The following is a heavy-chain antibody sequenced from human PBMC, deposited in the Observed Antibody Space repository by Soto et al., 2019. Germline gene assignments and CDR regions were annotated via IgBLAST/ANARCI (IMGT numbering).Heavy chain of an antibody. CDR3: ASVRGGYYYAMDV. J-gene: IGHJ6*02. CDR1: GGSISSSSYY. Sequence: SETLSLTCTVSGGSISSSSYYWGWIRQPPGKGLEWIGSIYYSGNAYYNPSLKRRVTISVDTAKNQFSLKLSSVTAADTAVYYCASVRGGYYYAMDVWGQGTTVTVSS. D-gene: IGHD3-10*02. CDR2: IYYSGNA. V-gene: IGHV4-39*07.